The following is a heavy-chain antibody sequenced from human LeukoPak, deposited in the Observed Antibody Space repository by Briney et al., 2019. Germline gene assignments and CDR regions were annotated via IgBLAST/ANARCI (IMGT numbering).Heavy chain of an antibody. CDR1: GYTFTSYD. CDR3: ARGGYDFWSGYSRFGALYYMDV. J-gene: IGHJ6*03. Sequence: ASVKVSCKASGYTFTSYDINWVRQTTGQGLEWMGWMNPNSGNTGYAQNFQGRVTITRNTSISTAYMELSSLRSEDTAVYYCARGGYDFWSGYSRFGALYYMDVWGKGTTVTVSS. CDR2: MNPNSGNT. V-gene: IGHV1-8*03. D-gene: IGHD3-3*01.